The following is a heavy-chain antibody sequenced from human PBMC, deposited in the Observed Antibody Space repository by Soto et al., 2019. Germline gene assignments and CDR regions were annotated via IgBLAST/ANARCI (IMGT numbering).Heavy chain of an antibody. Sequence: SETLSLTCTVSGSSISSGGYYWSWIRQHPGRGLEWIGYIYYSGSTYYNPSLKSRVTISVDTSKNQFSLKLSSVTAADTAVYYCARRYGGNFDYWGQGTLVTVSS. CDR3: ARRYGGNFDY. D-gene: IGHD2-15*01. CDR2: IYYSGST. J-gene: IGHJ4*02. CDR1: GSSISSGGYY. V-gene: IGHV4-31*03.